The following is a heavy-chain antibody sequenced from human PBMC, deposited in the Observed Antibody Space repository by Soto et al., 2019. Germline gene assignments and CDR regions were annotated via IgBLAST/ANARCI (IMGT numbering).Heavy chain of an antibody. V-gene: IGHV5-10-1*01. J-gene: IGHJ6*02. CDR3: ARQGFDRRGQGRYYYGMDV. CDR2: IDPSDSYT. D-gene: IGHD2-15*01. CDR1: GYSFTSYW. Sequence: GESLKISCKVSGYSFTSYWISWVRQMPGKGLEWMGRIDPSDSYTNYSPSFQGHVTISADKSISTAYLQWRSLKASETAMYYCARQGFDRRGQGRYYYGMDVWGQGTTVTVSS.